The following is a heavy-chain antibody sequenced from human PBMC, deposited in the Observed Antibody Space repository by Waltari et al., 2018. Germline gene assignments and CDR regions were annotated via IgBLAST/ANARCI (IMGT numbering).Heavy chain of an antibody. CDR1: GFSISGYW. Sequence: EVQLVESGGGLVQPGGSLRLSCAASGFSISGYWMHWVRQAPGKGLVWVSRIQSDGRSTIYADSVRGRFTISRDNAKNTVYLQMNSLRADDTAVYFCARDGLGSSHDYWGQGTLVTVSS. CDR2: IQSDGRST. J-gene: IGHJ4*02. V-gene: IGHV3-74*01. D-gene: IGHD6-6*01. CDR3: ARDGLGSSHDY.